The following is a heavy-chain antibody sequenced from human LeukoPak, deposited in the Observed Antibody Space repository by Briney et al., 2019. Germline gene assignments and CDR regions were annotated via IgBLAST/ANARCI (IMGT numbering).Heavy chain of an antibody. CDR3: ATGIAARPGGSFDY. V-gene: IGHV3-48*03. D-gene: IGHD6-6*01. Sequence: PGGSLRLSCAASGFTFSSYEMNWVRQAPGKGLEWVSYISSSGSTIYYADSAKGRFTISRDNAKNSPYLQMNSLRAEDTAVYYCATGIAARPGGSFDYWGQGTLVTVSS. CDR2: ISSSGSTI. CDR1: GFTFSSYE. J-gene: IGHJ4*02.